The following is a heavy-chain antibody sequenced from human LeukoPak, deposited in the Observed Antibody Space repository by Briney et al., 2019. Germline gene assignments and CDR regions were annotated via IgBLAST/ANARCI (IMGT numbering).Heavy chain of an antibody. J-gene: IGHJ4*02. Sequence: SETLSLTCTVSGDSISSYYWSWIRQPPGKGLEWIGYSYHTGCTNYNPSLKSRVTISVDTSKNQFSLKLSSVTAGDTAVYYCATGYSSTWYYFDYWGQGTLVTVSS. CDR2: SYHTGCT. CDR3: ATGYSSTWYYFDY. D-gene: IGHD6-13*01. V-gene: IGHV4-59*01. CDR1: GDSISSYY.